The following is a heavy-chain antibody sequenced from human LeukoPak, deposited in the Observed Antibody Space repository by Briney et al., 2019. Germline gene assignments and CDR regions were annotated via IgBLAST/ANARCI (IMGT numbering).Heavy chain of an antibody. V-gene: IGHV3-23*01. D-gene: IGHD2-2*01. CDR1: GFTFSSYA. Sequence: GGSLRLSCAASGFTFSSYAMSWVRQAPGKGLEWASAISGSGGSTYYADSVKGRFTISRDNSKNTLYLQMNSLRAEDTAVYYCAKDLCSSTSRYAGGFDYWGQGTLVTVSS. CDR3: AKDLCSSTSRYAGGFDY. CDR2: ISGSGGST. J-gene: IGHJ4*02.